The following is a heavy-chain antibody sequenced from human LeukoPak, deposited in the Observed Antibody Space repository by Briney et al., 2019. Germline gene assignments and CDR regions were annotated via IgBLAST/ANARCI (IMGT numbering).Heavy chain of an antibody. D-gene: IGHD3-10*02. CDR1: GFTFSSHW. CDR2: INYNGGEK. J-gene: IGHJ6*04. V-gene: IGHV3-7*01. Sequence: GGSLRLSCAASGFTFSSHWMSWVRQAPGKGLEWVADINYNGGEKYYVDSVKGRFTVSRDNAKNSLYLQMNSLRAEDTAVYYCAELGITMIGGVWGKGTTVTISS. CDR3: AELGITMIGGV.